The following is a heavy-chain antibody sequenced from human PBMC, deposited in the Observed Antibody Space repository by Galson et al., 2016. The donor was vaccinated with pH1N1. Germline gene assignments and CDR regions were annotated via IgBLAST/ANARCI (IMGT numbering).Heavy chain of an antibody. D-gene: IGHD2-2*01. CDR2: IIPLFGTT. CDR3: ARDLGVVPAATSWRDP. J-gene: IGHJ5*02. CDR1: GGTFSDSP. V-gene: IGHV1-69*13. Sequence: SVKVSCKASGGTFSDSPISWVRQAPGQGLEWMGGIIPLFGTTNYAQKFRGRVTITADESTSTAYMELSSLRYEDTAVYYCARDLGVVPAATSWRDPWGQGTLVSVSS.